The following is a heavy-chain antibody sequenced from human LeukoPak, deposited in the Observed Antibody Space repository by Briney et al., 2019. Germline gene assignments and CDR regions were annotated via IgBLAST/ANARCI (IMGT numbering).Heavy chain of an antibody. V-gene: IGHV3-21*01. Sequence: GGSLRLSCAASGFTFSSYSMNWVRQAPGKGLEWVSSISSSSSYIYYADSVKGRFSISRDNAENSLYLQMDSLRVEDTAVYYCARFDSRRAFDIWGQGTMVTVSS. CDR3: ARFDSRRAFDI. J-gene: IGHJ3*02. D-gene: IGHD1-14*01. CDR1: GFTFSSYS. CDR2: ISSSSSYI.